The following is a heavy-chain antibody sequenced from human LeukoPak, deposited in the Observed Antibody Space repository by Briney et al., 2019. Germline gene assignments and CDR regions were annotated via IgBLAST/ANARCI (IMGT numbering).Heavy chain of an antibody. CDR3: ARGDYDFWSGYYKGTIFDY. J-gene: IGHJ4*02. CDR2: IIPIFGTA. Sequence: SVKVSCKASGGTFSSYAISWVRQAPGQGLEWMGGIIPIFGTANYAQKFQGRVTITADESTSTAYMELSSLRSEDTAVYYCARGDYDFWSGYYKGTIFDYWGQGTLVTVSS. V-gene: IGHV1-69*13. CDR1: GGTFSSYA. D-gene: IGHD3-3*01.